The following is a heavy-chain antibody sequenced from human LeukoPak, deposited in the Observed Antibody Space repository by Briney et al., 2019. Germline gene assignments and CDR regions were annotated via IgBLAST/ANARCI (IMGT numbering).Heavy chain of an antibody. D-gene: IGHD3-22*01. J-gene: IGHJ4*02. V-gene: IGHV3-30*18. CDR1: GFTFSSYG. CDR3: AKDLGVVVTTCDY. CDR2: ISYDGSNK. Sequence: GGSLRLSCAASGFTFSSYGMHWVRQAPGKGLEWVAVISYDGSNKYYADSVKGRVTISRDNSKNTLYLQMNSLRAEDTAVYYCAKDLGVVVTTCDYWGQGTLVTVSS.